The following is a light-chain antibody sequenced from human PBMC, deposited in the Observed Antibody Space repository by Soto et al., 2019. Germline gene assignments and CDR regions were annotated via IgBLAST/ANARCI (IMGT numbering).Light chain of an antibody. Sequence: EYVLTQSPAILSLSPGERATLSCRASQSVNNYLAWYQQRPGQAPRLLIYDSSNRATGIPARFSASGSGTDFTLTISSLEPEDFAVYYCQQRRGWPLTFGGGTKVEIK. CDR3: QQRRGWPLT. CDR2: DSS. V-gene: IGKV3-11*01. J-gene: IGKJ4*01. CDR1: QSVNNY.